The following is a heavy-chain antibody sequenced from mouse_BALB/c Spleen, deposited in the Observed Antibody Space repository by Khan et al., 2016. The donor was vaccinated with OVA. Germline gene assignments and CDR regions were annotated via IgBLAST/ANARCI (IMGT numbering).Heavy chain of an antibody. Sequence: QVQLKQSGPGLVAPSQSLSITCTVSGFSLSSFGVYWVRQPPGKGLEWLGAIWAGGDTNYNSALMSRLSISKDNSKSQVFLKMNSLQTDDTAIYCCARDGYYFDYWGQGTTLTVSS. J-gene: IGHJ2*01. D-gene: IGHD2-2*01. CDR3: ARDGYYFDY. CDR1: GFSLSSFG. V-gene: IGHV2-9*02. CDR2: IWAGGDT.